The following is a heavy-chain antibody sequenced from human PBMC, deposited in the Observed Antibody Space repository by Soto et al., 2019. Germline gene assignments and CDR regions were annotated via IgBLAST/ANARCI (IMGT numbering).Heavy chain of an antibody. V-gene: IGHV4-59*01. CDR1: GGSISSYY. CDR2: IFYFGST. J-gene: IGHJ5*02. Sequence: SETLSLTCTVSGGSISSYYWSWIRQTPGKGLEWIGYIFYFGSTNYNPSLKSRVTISVDTSKNQFSLKLSSVTAADTAVYYCAATGGGYCISTSCYGWFDPWGQGTLVTVSS. D-gene: IGHD2-2*01. CDR3: AATGGGYCISTSCYGWFDP.